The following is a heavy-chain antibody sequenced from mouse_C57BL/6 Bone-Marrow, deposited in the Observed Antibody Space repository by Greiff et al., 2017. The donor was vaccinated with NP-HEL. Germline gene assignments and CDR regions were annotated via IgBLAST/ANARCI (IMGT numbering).Heavy chain of an antibody. CDR3: APTTVVADYAMDY. J-gene: IGHJ4*01. CDR1: GFNIKDYY. CDR2: IDPEDGET. V-gene: IGHV14-2*01. Sequence: VQLQQSGAELVKPGASVKLSCTASGFNIKDYYMHWVKQRTEQGLEWIGRIDPEDGETKYAPKFQGKATITADTSSNPAYLQLSSLTSEDTAVYYCAPTTVVADYAMDYWGQGTSVTVSS. D-gene: IGHD1-1*01.